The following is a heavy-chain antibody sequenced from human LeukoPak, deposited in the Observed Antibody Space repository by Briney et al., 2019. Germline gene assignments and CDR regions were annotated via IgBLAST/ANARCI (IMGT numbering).Heavy chain of an antibody. V-gene: IGHV3-48*04. CDR1: GFTFSSYS. CDR3: ADGVVVSREPN. Sequence: GGSLRLSCAASGFTFSSYSMNWVRQAPGKGLEWVSYIGTGSSRIYYADSVKGRFTVSRDDAKNSLYLQMNSLRADDTAVYYCADGVVVSREPNWGQGTLVTVSS. J-gene: IGHJ4*02. CDR2: IGTGSSRI. D-gene: IGHD2-15*01.